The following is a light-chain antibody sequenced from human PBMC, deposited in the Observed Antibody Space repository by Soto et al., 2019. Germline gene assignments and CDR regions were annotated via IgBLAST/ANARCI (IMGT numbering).Light chain of an antibody. V-gene: IGKV1-8*01. CDR2: AAS. Sequence: AIRITHSPWSLAESKLDRGNLTCLASQGISSYLAWYQQKPGKAPKLLIYAASTLQSGVPSRFSGSGSGTDFTLTISCLQSEDFATYYCQKYYSYPETCGQGNKGDIK. J-gene: IGKJ1*01. CDR1: QGISSY. CDR3: QKYYSYPET.